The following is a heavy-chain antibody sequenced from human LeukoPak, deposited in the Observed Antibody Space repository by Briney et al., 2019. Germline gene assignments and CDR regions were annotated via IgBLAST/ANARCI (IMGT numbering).Heavy chain of an antibody. CDR1: GYTFTGYY. CDR3: ASQRSSYCSSTSCSLDY. CDR2: INPNSGGT. J-gene: IGHJ4*02. Sequence: ASVKVSCKASGYTFTGYYMHWVRQAPGQGLEWMGWINPNSGGTNYAQKFQGRVTMTRDTSISTAYMELSRLRSDDTAVYYCASQRSSYCSSTSCSLDYWGQGTLVTDSS. V-gene: IGHV1-2*02. D-gene: IGHD2-2*01.